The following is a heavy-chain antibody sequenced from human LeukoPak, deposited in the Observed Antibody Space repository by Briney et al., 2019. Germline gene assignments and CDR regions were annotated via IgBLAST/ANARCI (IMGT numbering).Heavy chain of an antibody. D-gene: IGHD2-2*01. Sequence: GASVKVSCKASGYTFNHYVVHWVRQAPGQGLEWLGWIMAYNGKTDYAQKFQDRVTLTTDTPTNTAYMELRSLRSDDTAVYFCARAYCSSSDRRGSPGYWGHGTLVIVSS. CDR3: ARAYCSSSDRRGSPGY. CDR1: GYTFNHYV. J-gene: IGHJ4*01. CDR2: IMAYNGKT. V-gene: IGHV1-18*04.